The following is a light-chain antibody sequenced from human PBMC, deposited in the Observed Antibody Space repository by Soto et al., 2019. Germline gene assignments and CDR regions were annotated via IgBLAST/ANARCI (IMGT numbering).Light chain of an antibody. CDR2: STD. Sequence: QAVVTQEPSLSVSPGGTVTLTCDLKSASVSTTYYPSWYQQTPGQAPRTLIYSTDTRSSGVPDRFSGSILGNKAALTITGAQAEDESDYYCVLFMGSGIWVFGGGTKVTVL. CDR3: VLFMGSGIWV. J-gene: IGLJ3*02. CDR1: SASVSTTYY. V-gene: IGLV8-61*01.